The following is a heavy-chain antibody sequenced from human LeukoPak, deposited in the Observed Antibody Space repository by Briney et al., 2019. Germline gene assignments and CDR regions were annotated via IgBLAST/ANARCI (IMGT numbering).Heavy chain of an antibody. CDR1: GYTFTSYA. D-gene: IGHD2-2*03. CDR2: INTNTGNP. CDR3: ARSDGYCSSTSCYDSRIYYYGMDV. J-gene: IGHJ6*02. V-gene: IGHV7-4-1*02. Sequence: ASVKVSCKASGYTFTSYAMNWVRQAPGQGLEWMGWINTNTGNPTYAQGFTGRFVFSLDTSVSTAYLQISSLKAEDTAVYYCARSDGYCSSTSCYDSRIYYYGMDVWGQGTTVTVSS.